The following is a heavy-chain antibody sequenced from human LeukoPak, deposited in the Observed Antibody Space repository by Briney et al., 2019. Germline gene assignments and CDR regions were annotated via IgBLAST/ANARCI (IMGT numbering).Heavy chain of an antibody. CDR1: GFTFSSYW. CDR3: ARNDYLED. CDR2: MKSDGSST. Sequence: GGSLRLSCAGSGFTFSSYWMHWVRQAPGKGLVWVSRMKSDGSSTSYADSVKGRFTIARDNAKNTLYLQMNSLRPEDTAVYYCARNDYLEDWGQGTLVTVPS. J-gene: IGHJ1*01. V-gene: IGHV3-74*01.